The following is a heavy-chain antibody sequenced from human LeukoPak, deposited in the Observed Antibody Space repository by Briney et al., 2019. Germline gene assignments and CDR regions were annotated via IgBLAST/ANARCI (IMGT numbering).Heavy chain of an antibody. D-gene: IGHD6-13*01. CDR1: GYTFTSYY. CDR2: ISPYNGNT. J-gene: IGHJ5*02. V-gene: IGHV1-18*04. CDR3: ARVWIAEAGTAWFDP. Sequence: ASVKVSCKASGYTFTSYYMHWVRQAPGQWLEWMGWISPYNGNTNYAQKVQGRVTMTTDTSTSTAYMELRSLRSDDTAVYYCARVWIAEAGTAWFDPWGQGTLVSVSS.